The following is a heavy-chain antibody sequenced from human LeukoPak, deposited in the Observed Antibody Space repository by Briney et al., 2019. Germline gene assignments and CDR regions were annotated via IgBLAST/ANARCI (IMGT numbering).Heavy chain of an antibody. CDR3: ARDHVARGYYYYGMDV. CDR2: IYSGGST. CDR1: GFTVSSNY. D-gene: IGHD5-12*01. Sequence: PGGSLRLSCAASGFTVSSNYMSWVRQAPGKGLEWVSVIYSGGSTHYADSVKGRFTISRHNSKNTLYLQMNSLRAEDTAVYYCARDHVARGYYYYGMDVWGQGTTVTVSS. V-gene: IGHV3-53*04. J-gene: IGHJ6*02.